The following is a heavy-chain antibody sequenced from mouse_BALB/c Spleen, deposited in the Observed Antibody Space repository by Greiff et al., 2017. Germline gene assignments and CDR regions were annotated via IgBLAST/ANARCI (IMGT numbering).Heavy chain of an antibody. CDR3: ARTFSAVITTGFAY. V-gene: IGHV3-2*02. CDR1: GYSITSDYA. J-gene: IGHJ3*01. CDR2: ISYSGST. D-gene: IGHD2-4*01. Sequence: VQLKESGPGLVKPSQSLSLTCTVTGYSITSDYAWNWIRQFPGNNLEWMGYISYSGSTSYNPSLKSRIPITRDTSKNQFFLQLNSVTTEDTATYDYARTFSAVITTGFAYWGQGTLVTVSA.